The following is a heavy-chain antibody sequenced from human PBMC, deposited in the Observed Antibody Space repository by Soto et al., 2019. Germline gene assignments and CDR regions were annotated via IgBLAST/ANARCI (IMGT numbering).Heavy chain of an antibody. CDR3: ARHTLPDISWFDP. CDR1: GGSISSSSYY. Sequence: SETLSLTCTVSGGSISSSSYYWGWIRQPPGKGLEWIGSIYYSGSTYYNPSLKSRVTISVDTSKNQFSLKLSSVTAADTAVYYCARHTLPDISWFDPWGQGTLVTVSS. J-gene: IGHJ5*02. V-gene: IGHV4-39*01. CDR2: IYYSGST.